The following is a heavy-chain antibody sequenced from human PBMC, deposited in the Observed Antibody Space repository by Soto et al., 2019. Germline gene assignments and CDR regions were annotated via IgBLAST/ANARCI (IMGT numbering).Heavy chain of an antibody. CDR3: ARQIYDSDTGPNFQYYFDS. CDR1: GYSFAGYW. Sequence: GESLKISGEGSGYSFAGYWITWVRQKPGKGLEWMGRIDLSDSQTYYSPSFRGHVTISVTKSITTVFLQWSSLRASDTAMYYCARQIYDSDTGPNFQYYFDSWGQGTPVTGSS. D-gene: IGHD3-22*01. J-gene: IGHJ4*02. V-gene: IGHV5-10-1*01. CDR2: IDLSDSQT.